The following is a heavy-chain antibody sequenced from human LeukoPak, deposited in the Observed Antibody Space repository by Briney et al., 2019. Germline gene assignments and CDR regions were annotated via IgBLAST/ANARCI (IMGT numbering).Heavy chain of an antibody. CDR3: AREVVAWGRSDGKGFDY. D-gene: IGHD3-16*01. J-gene: IGHJ4*02. CDR1: GGSISSYY. Sequence: PSETLSLTCTVSGGSISSYYWSWIRQPAGKGLEWIGRIYTSGSTNYNPSLKSRVTISVDTSKNQFSLKLSSVTAADTAVYYCAREVVAWGRSDGKGFDYWGQGTLVTVSS. CDR2: IYTSGST. V-gene: IGHV4-4*07.